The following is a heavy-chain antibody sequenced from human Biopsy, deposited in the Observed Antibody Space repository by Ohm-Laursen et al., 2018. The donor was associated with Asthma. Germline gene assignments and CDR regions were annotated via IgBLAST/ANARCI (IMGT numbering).Heavy chain of an antibody. CDR1: GGSVSTGSYY. Sequence: TLSLTCTVSGGSVSTGSYYWSWIRQPPGKGLEWLGYTYYTGSDNYNPSLKSRVTISVDTSKNQSSLRLNSVTAADTAVYYCARGPNYHGSGRAPIGMDVWGQGTTVTVSS. D-gene: IGHD3-10*01. J-gene: IGHJ6*02. V-gene: IGHV4-61*01. CDR3: ARGPNYHGSGRAPIGMDV. CDR2: TYYTGSD.